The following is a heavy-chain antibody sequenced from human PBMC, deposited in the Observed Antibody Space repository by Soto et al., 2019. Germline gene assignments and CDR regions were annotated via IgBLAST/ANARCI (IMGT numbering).Heavy chain of an antibody. D-gene: IGHD4-17*01. CDR2: INTNSGGT. V-gene: IGHV1-2*02. Sequence: QVQRVQSGAEGKKPGASVKVSCKASGYTFTGYYMHWLRQAPGQGLEWMGWINTNSGGTNYAQKFQGRGTMTRDTSISKAYMEMGRLRSEDTSVYYCAGEPTVTHYGMDVWGQGTTVTVSS. CDR1: GYTFTGYY. CDR3: AGEPTVTHYGMDV. J-gene: IGHJ6*02.